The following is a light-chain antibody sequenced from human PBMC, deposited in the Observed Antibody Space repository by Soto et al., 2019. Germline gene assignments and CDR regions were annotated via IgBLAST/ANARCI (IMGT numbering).Light chain of an antibody. CDR3: LQLNSYPIT. V-gene: IGKV1-9*01. J-gene: IGKJ5*01. Sequence: DIQLTQSPSFLSASVGDRVTITCRARQGISSYLACYQQKPGKAPKLLIYAASTLQSWVPSRFSGSGSGTEFTLTISSLQPEDFATYYCLQLNSYPITFGQGTRLEI. CDR2: AAS. CDR1: QGISSY.